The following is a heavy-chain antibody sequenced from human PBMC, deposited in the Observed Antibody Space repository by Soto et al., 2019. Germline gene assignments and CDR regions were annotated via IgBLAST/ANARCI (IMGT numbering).Heavy chain of an antibody. Sequence: PGGSLRLSCAASGFTFSSYAMSWVRQAPGKGLEWVSAISGSGGSTYYADSVKGRFTISRDNSKNTLYLQMNSLRAEDTAVYYCAKLLMPVTTSYSFDYWGQGTLVTVSS. CDR1: GFTFSSYA. D-gene: IGHD4-17*01. CDR3: AKLLMPVTTSYSFDY. CDR2: ISGSGGST. V-gene: IGHV3-23*01. J-gene: IGHJ4*02.